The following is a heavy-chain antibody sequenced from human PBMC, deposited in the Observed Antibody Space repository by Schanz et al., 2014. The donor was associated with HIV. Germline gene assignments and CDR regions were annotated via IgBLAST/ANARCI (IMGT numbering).Heavy chain of an antibody. D-gene: IGHD3-3*02. J-gene: IGHJ6*02. CDR1: GDTFTTYY. V-gene: IGHV1-2*02. CDR3: ARAAFSSEYYYGMDV. Sequence: QVQLVQSGAEVKKPGASVKVSCKASGDTFTTYYIHWVRQAPGQGLEWMGWISPNNGATNYAQKFQGRVTIIADESTSTAYMELSSLRSADTAVYFCARAAFSSEYYYGMDVWGQGTTVTVSS. CDR2: ISPNNGAT.